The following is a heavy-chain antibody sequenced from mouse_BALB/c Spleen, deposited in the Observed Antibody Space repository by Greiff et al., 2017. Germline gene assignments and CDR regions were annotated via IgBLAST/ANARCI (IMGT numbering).Heavy chain of an antibody. J-gene: IGHJ2*01. V-gene: IGHV5-17*02. CDR2: ISSGSSTI. Sequence: EVQLMESGGGLVQPGGSRKLSCAASGFTFSSFGMHWVRQAPEKGLEWVAYISSGSSTIYYADTVKGRFTISRDNPKNTLFLQMTSLRSEDTAMYYCARWSGNPYYVDDWGQGTTLTVSA. CDR1: GFTFSSFG. D-gene: IGHD1-3*01. CDR3: ARWSGNPYYVDD.